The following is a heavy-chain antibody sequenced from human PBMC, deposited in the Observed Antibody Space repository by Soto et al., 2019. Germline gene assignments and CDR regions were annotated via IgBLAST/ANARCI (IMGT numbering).Heavy chain of an antibody. CDR1: GGSISIYY. D-gene: IGHD3-10*01. CDR2: IYYSGST. V-gene: IGHV4-59*01. CDR3: TRGSHFYYFDY. J-gene: IGHJ4*01. Sequence: SDTLSLTCTVSGGSISIYYWSWIRQPPGKGLEWIGYIYYSGSTNYNPSLKSRVTISVDTSKNQFSLKLSSVTAADTAVYYCTRGSHFYYFDYWGHGTLVTVSS.